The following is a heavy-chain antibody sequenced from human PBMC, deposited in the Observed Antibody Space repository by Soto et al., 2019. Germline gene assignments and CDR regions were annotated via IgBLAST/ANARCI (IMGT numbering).Heavy chain of an antibody. V-gene: IGHV4-34*10. D-gene: IGHD2-21*02. J-gene: IGHJ5*02. CDR2: IDHSGDT. CDR3: AREIVTAGGNNYFDP. Sequence: PSETRSLTCAVYGGSFSGYYWSWIRQPPGKGLEWLGYIDHSGDTFYNPSLQSRIILSVDTSKNQFSLRLNSVTAADTAVYFCAREIVTAGGNNYFDPCGPGTQVTVSS. CDR1: GGSFSGYY.